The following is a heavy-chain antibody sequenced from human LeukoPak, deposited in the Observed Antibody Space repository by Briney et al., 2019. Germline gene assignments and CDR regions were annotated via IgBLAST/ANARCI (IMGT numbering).Heavy chain of an antibody. CDR1: GGSISSSSCY. CDR2: IYYSGST. D-gene: IGHD3-10*01. Sequence: SETLSLTCTVSGGSISSSSCYWGWIRQPPGKGLEWIGSIYYSGSTYYNPSLKSRVTMSVDTSKNQFPLKLSSVTAADTAVYYCARHHYYGSGSPNWFDPWGQGTLVTDSS. CDR3: ARHHYYGSGSPNWFDP. J-gene: IGHJ5*02. V-gene: IGHV4-39*01.